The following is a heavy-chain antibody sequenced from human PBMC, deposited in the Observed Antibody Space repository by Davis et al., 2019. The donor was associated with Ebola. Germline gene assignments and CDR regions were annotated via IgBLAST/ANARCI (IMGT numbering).Heavy chain of an antibody. J-gene: IGHJ3*02. D-gene: IGHD5-12*01. V-gene: IGHV5-51*01. CDR3: ARRGYSGYSGGAFDI. Sequence: GESLKIPCKGSGYSFTSYWIGWVRQLPGKGLEWMGIIYPGDSDTRYSPSFQGQVTISADKSISTAYLQWSSLKASDTAMYYCARRGYSGYSGGAFDIWGQGTMVTVSS. CDR1: GYSFTSYW. CDR2: IYPGDSDT.